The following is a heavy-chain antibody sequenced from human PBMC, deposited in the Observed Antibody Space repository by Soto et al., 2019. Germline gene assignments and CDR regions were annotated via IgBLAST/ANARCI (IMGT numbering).Heavy chain of an antibody. Sequence: GGSLRLSCAASGFTFSSYGMRWVRQAPGKGLEWVASICGSGGNAYYADSVKGRFTISRDNSKNTLYLQMNSLRAEDTAVYYCAKASEPGGTYFPLWFWGQGTLVTVSS. CDR2: ICGSGGNA. CDR1: GFTFSSYG. D-gene: IGHD1-26*01. V-gene: IGHV3-23*01. J-gene: IGHJ1*01. CDR3: AKASEPGGTYFPLWF.